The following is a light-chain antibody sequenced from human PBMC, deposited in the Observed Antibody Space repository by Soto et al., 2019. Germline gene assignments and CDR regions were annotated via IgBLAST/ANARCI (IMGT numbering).Light chain of an antibody. V-gene: IGKV3-15*01. CDR3: QQYNTWPQT. Sequence: EIVMTQSPATLSVSPGERATLSCRASQSVSSNLAWYQQKPGQAPRLLIYGASTRATGIPARFSGSGSGTDFTLTISRLQSEDFAVYYCQQYNTWPQTFGQGTKGEIK. CDR1: QSVSSN. CDR2: GAS. J-gene: IGKJ1*01.